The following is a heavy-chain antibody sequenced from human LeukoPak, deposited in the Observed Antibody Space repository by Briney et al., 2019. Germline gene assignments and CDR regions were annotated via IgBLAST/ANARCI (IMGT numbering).Heavy chain of an antibody. J-gene: IGHJ4*02. CDR1: GGSISSYY. CDR2: IYYSGPT. D-gene: IGHD3-9*01. Sequence: SETLSLTCTVSGGSISSYYWSWIRQPPGKGLEWIGHIYYSGPTNYNPSLKSRVTISVDTSKKQFSLKLSSVTAADTAVYYCAATGPYYFHYWGQGTLVTVSS. V-gene: IGHV4-59*01. CDR3: AATGPYYFHY.